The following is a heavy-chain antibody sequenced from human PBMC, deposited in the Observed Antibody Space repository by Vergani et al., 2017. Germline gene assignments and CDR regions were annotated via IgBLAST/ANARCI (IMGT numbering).Heavy chain of an antibody. Sequence: QVQLVQSGAEVKKPGSSVKVSCKASGATFRSNTISWVRQVPGQGLEWMGRIIPVLGKTKYAQDFQGRLTITADTSTSTAYMELSRLRSDDTAVYYCARVYTKQWLARIDYWGQGTLVTVSS. V-gene: IGHV1-69*08. CDR2: IIPVLGKT. D-gene: IGHD6-19*01. CDR1: GATFRSNT. CDR3: ARVYTKQWLARIDY. J-gene: IGHJ4*02.